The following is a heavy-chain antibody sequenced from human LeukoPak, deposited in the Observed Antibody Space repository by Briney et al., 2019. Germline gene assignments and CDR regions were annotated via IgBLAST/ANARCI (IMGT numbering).Heavy chain of an antibody. V-gene: IGHV4-39*07. CDR3: ARDHLPAGAPGYYMDV. D-gene: IGHD4/OR15-4a*01. CDR1: GGSISSSSYY. CDR2: IYYSGST. Sequence: RTSETLSLTCTVSGGSISSSSYYWGWIRQPPGKGLEWIGSIYYSGSTYYNPSLKSRVNISVDTSKNQFSLKLSSVNAEDTAVYYCARDHLPAGAPGYYMDVWGKGTTVTVSS. J-gene: IGHJ6*03.